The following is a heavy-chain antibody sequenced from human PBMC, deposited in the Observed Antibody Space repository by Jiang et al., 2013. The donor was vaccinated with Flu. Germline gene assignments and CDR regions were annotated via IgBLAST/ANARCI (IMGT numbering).Heavy chain of an antibody. CDR1: GGSISSYY. V-gene: IGHV4-59*06. Sequence: PGLVKPSETLSLTCTVSGGSISSYYWSWIRQNPGKGLEWIGYIFYSGTTSYNPSLQSRVTISVDTSKNQFSLTLSAVTAADTAVYYCAREESIMVRGVNGMDVWGQGITVTVSS. J-gene: IGHJ6*02. D-gene: IGHD3-10*01. CDR3: AREESIMVRGVNGMDV. CDR2: IFYSGTT.